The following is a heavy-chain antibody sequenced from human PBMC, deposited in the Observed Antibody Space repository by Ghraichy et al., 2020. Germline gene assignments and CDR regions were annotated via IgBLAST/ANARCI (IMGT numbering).Heavy chain of an antibody. V-gene: IGHV3-66*01. Sequence: LSLTCAASGFTVSSNFMSWVRQAPGKGLEWVSVIYSDGSTYYADSVKGRFTISRDNSKNTLYLQMNSLRVEDTAVYYCAPSSTWPGYFDYWGQGALVTVSS. D-gene: IGHD6-13*01. J-gene: IGHJ4*02. CDR2: IYSDGST. CDR3: APSSTWPGYFDY. CDR1: GFTVSSNF.